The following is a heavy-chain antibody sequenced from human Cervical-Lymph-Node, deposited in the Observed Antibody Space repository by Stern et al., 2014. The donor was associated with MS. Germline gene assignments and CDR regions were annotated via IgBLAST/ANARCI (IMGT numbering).Heavy chain of an antibody. CDR2: ISTSRNYK. Sequence: AQLVESGGGLVQPGGSLRLSCAASGFPFSSYTMTWVRQAPGKGLEWVSSISTSRNYKSYADPVKGRFTLSRDNAKNALYLQMNSLRAEDTAVYYCGGSNYYDMPFDFWGQGTLVTVSS. D-gene: IGHD3-22*01. CDR1: GFPFSSYT. V-gene: IGHV3-21*01. J-gene: IGHJ4*02. CDR3: GGSNYYDMPFDF.